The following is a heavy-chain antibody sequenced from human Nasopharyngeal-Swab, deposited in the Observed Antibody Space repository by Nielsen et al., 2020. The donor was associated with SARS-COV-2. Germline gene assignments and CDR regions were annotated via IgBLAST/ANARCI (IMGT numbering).Heavy chain of an antibody. CDR3: ARDWAHYYGSGALLLWWFDP. Sequence: GGSLRLSCAASGFGFSAFAMSWVRQAPGKGLEWVSAAGGNDGSTFYADSVRGRFTISRDNSKNTLYLQMNSLRAEDTAVYYCARDWAHYYGSGALLLWWFDPWGQGTLVTVSS. D-gene: IGHD3-10*01. V-gene: IGHV3-23*01. CDR2: AGGNDGST. J-gene: IGHJ5*02. CDR1: GFGFSAFA.